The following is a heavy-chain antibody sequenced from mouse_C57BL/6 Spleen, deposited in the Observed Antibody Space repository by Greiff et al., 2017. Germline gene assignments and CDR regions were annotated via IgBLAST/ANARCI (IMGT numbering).Heavy chain of an antibody. D-gene: IGHD2-1*01. CDR1: GYTFTSYW. J-gene: IGHJ1*03. V-gene: IGHV1-69*01. CDR3: ARWDYGNPSDWYFDV. Sequence: QVQLQQPGAELVMPGASVKLSCKASGYTFTSYWMHWVKQRPGQGLEWIGEIDPSDSYTNYNQKFKGKSTLTVDKSSSTAYMQLSSLTSEDSAVYYCARWDYGNPSDWYFDVWGTGPTVTVAS. CDR2: IDPSDSYT.